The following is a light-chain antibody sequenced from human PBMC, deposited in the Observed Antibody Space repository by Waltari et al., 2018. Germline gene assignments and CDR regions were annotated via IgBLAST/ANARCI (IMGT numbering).Light chain of an antibody. CDR1: RSNIGSNY. V-gene: IGLV1-47*01. CDR3: AAWDDSLSGRV. J-gene: IGLJ3*02. CDR2: RNN. Sequence: QSVLTQPPSASGTPGQRVTISCSGSRSNIGSNYVYWYQQLPGTAPKLLIYRNNRRPSGVPYRFSGSKSGTSASLAISGLRSEDEADYYCAAWDDSLSGRVFGGGTKLTVL.